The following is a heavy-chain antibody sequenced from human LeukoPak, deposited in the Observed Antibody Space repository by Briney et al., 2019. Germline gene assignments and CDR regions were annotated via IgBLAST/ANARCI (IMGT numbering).Heavy chain of an antibody. CDR2: ISSSSSYI. CDR1: GFTFSDYY. CDR3: ARDGGLGYCSSTSCRSPY. V-gene: IGHV3-21*01. Sequence: GGSLRLSCAASGFTFSDYYMNWVRQAPGKGLEWVSSISSSSSYIYYADSVKGRFTISRDNAKNSLYLQMNSLRAEDTAVYYCARDGGLGYCSSTSCRSPYWGQGTLVTVSS. J-gene: IGHJ4*02. D-gene: IGHD2-2*01.